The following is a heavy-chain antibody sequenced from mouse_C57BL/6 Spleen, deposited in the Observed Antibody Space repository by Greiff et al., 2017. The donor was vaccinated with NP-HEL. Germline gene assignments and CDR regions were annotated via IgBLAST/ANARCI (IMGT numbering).Heavy chain of an antibody. CDR2: IDPENGDT. CDR3: TSYDGCYGFAY. Sequence: EVKLQQSGAELVRPGASVKLSCTASGFHINDDYMHWVKQRPEQGLEWIGWIDPENGDTEYASKFQGKATITADTSSNTAYLQLSSLTSEDTAVYYCTSYDGCYGFAYWGQGALVTVSA. V-gene: IGHV14-4*01. CDR1: GFHINDDY. J-gene: IGHJ3*01. D-gene: IGHD2-3*01.